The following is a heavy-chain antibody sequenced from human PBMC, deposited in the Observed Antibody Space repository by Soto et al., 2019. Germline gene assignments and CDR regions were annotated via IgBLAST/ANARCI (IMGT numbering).Heavy chain of an antibody. CDR3: ARQGIAAAGTRRGMDV. Sequence: SETLSLTCTVSGGPISSSSYYWGWIRQPPGKGLEWIGSIYYSGSTYYNPSLKSRVTISVDTSKNQFSLKLSSVTAADTAVYYCARQGIAAAGTRRGMDVWGQGTTVT. CDR2: IYYSGST. V-gene: IGHV4-39*01. CDR1: GGPISSSSYY. J-gene: IGHJ6*02. D-gene: IGHD6-13*01.